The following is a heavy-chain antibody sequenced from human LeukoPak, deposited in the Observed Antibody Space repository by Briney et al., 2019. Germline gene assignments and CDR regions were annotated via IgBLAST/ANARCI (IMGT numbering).Heavy chain of an antibody. V-gene: IGHV1-18*01. Sequence: ASVKVSCKASGYTFTSYGISWVRQAPGQGPEWMGWISAYNGNTNYAQKLQGRVTMTTDTSTSTAYMELRSLRSDDTAVYYCARELLGYCSSTSCFRSYFDYWGQGTLVTVSS. CDR2: ISAYNGNT. J-gene: IGHJ4*02. CDR1: GYTFTSYG. CDR3: ARELLGYCSSTSCFRSYFDY. D-gene: IGHD2-2*01.